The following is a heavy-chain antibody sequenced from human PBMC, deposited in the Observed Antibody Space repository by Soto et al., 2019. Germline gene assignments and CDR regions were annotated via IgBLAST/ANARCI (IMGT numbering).Heavy chain of an antibody. CDR3: AARHFWSGPWTHTRLDY. CDR2: IYHSGST. J-gene: IGHJ4*02. Sequence: PSETLSLTCAVSGGSISSSNWWSWVRQPPGKGLEWIGEIYHSGSTNYNPSLKSRVTISVDKSKNHFSLKLTSVTAADTAVYYCAARHFWSGPWTHTRLDYWGQGTLVTVSS. CDR1: GGSISSSNW. D-gene: IGHD3-3*02. V-gene: IGHV4-4*02.